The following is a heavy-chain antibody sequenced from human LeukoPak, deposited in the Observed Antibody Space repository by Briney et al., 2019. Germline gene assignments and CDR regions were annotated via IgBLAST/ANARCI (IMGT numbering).Heavy chain of an antibody. Sequence: ASVKVSCKASGYTFTGYYMHWVRQAPGQGLEWMGWINPNSGGTNYAQKFQGRVTMTGDTSISTAYMELSRLRSDDTAVYYCARVFRRSQHPFDPWGQGTLVTVSS. V-gene: IGHV1-2*02. D-gene: IGHD1-14*01. J-gene: IGHJ5*02. CDR3: ARVFRRSQHPFDP. CDR2: INPNSGGT. CDR1: GYTFTGYY.